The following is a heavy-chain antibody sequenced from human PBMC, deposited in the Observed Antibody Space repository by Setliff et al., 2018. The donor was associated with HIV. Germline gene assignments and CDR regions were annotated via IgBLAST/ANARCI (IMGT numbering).Heavy chain of an antibody. CDR1: GYRFTDFY. CDR3: AGDRTAMARFDY. J-gene: IGHJ4*02. CDR2: INPKSGAT. V-gene: IGHV1-2*02. Sequence: ASVKVSCKTFGYRFTDFYVNWVRQAPGQGLEWMGWINPKSGATKNAQKFQGRVTMTRDTSTSTVYMELSSLRSEDTAVYYCAGDRTAMARFDYWGQGTLVTVSS. D-gene: IGHD5-18*01.